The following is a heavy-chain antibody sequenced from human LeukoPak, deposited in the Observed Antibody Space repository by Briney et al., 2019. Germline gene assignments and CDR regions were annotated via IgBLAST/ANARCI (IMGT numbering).Heavy chain of an antibody. CDR1: GFTFSNYG. Sequence: SGGSLRPSCTTSGFTFSNYGIHWVRQAPGKGLEWVSFIKSDESDKHYADSVKGRFTISRDNSKNTLYLQMNSLRPEDTAVYYCTKGISTEDYSFFFWGQGALVTVSS. CDR2: IKSDESDK. V-gene: IGHV3-30*02. J-gene: IGHJ4*02. D-gene: IGHD3/OR15-3a*01. CDR3: TKGISTEDYSFFF.